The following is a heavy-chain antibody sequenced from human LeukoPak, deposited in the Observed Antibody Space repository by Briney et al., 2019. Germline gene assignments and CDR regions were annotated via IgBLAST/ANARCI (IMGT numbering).Heavy chain of an antibody. V-gene: IGHV4-61*02. Sequence: SETLSLTCTVSGDSISSGDYYWSWIRQPAGKGLEWIGRISSSGSTNYNPSLKSRVTISVDTSKNQFSLRLSSVTAADTAVYYCARGILLWFGDPNWFDPWGQGTLVTVSS. CDR2: ISSSGST. CDR3: ARGILLWFGDPNWFDP. CDR1: GDSISSGDYY. J-gene: IGHJ5*02. D-gene: IGHD3-10*01.